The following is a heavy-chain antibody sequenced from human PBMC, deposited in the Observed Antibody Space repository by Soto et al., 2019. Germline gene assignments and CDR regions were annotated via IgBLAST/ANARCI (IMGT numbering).Heavy chain of an antibody. Sequence: ASVKISCNASGYTFTGYYMHCVRQAPGQGLEWMGWINPNSGGANYEKTFQGRVTMTRDTTISTADMELSRLRSDDTAAYYCARAKIAVAGTALDYWGQGTMVTVSS. CDR2: INPNSGGA. CDR1: GYTFTGYY. CDR3: ARAKIAVAGTALDY. V-gene: IGHV1-2*02. J-gene: IGHJ4*01. D-gene: IGHD6-19*01.